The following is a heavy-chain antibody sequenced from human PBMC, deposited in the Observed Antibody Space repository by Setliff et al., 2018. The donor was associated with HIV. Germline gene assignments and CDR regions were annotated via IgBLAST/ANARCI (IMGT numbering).Heavy chain of an antibody. J-gene: IGHJ4*02. V-gene: IGHV4-34*01. CDR3: ARRRGPMVRGVDPAPSFFFDY. Sequence: PSETLSLTCAVYGAPLNGFFWSWVRQRPERGLEWIGEVNHSGTTNYNPSLKSRVTISVDTSKNQFSLRVKSATAGDTGLYFCARRRGPMVRGVDPAPSFFFDYWGQGTPVTVSS. D-gene: IGHD3-10*01. CDR2: VNHSGTT. CDR1: GAPLNGFF.